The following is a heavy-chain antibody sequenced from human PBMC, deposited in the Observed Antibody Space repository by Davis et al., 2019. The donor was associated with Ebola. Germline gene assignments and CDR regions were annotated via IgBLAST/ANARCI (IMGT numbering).Heavy chain of an antibody. D-gene: IGHD5-12*01. CDR2: INPNDGRT. CDR1: GYTFNNYY. CDR3: TTPGGQGSGYDVFEI. J-gene: IGHJ3*02. Sequence: ASVKVSCTASGYTFNNYYMHWVRHDPAQGLQWMGTINPNDGRTIYAQKFQDRVTVTRDTSTTTVYMDLSSLRYEDTALYYCTTPGGQGSGYDVFEIWGQGTTVTVSS. V-gene: IGHV1-46*03.